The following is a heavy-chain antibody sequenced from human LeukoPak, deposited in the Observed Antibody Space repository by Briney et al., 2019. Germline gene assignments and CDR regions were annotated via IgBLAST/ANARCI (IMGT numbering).Heavy chain of an antibody. Sequence: GGSLRLSCAASGFTFSSFAMHWVRQPSGKGLEWVAFIRYDGSHQYYADSVKGRVTISRDNSKNTLYLQMNSLRPEDTAVYYCAREYGMDVWGQGTTVTVSS. CDR1: GFTFSSFA. CDR3: AREYGMDV. J-gene: IGHJ6*02. CDR2: IRYDGSHQ. V-gene: IGHV3-30*02.